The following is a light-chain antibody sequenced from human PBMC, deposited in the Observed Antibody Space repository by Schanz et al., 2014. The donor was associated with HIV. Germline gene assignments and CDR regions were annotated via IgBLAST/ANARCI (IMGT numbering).Light chain of an antibody. V-gene: IGKV1-12*01. J-gene: IGKJ4*01. Sequence: DIQMTQSPSTLSASVGDTVTIACRASQSVGSWLAWYQQKPGKAPKLLIYAASSLQSGVPSRFSGSGSGTDFTLTINSLQPEDFATYYCQQAHSFPPVTFGGGTKVEIK. CDR2: AAS. CDR3: QQAHSFPPVT. CDR1: QSVGSW.